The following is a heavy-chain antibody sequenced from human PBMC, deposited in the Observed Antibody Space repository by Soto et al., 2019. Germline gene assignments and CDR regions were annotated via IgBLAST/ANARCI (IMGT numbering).Heavy chain of an antibody. CDR1: GYTFSTYA. V-gene: IGHV1-3*05. CDR3: ARDVSRSGSYPTASDY. J-gene: IGHJ4*02. Sequence: QVQLVQSGAEEKKPGASVKVSCKASGYTFSTYAMHWVRQAPGQRPEWMGWINAGNGNTKYSQKFQGRITITRDTSANTDYMELSSLRSEDTAVFYCARDVSRSGSYPTASDYWGQGTLVTVSS. CDR2: INAGNGNT. D-gene: IGHD1-26*01.